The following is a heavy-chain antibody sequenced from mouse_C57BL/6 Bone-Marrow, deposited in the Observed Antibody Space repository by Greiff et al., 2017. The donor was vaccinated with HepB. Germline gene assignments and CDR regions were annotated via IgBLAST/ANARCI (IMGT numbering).Heavy chain of an antibody. CDR3: ARLLRAGY. J-gene: IGHJ2*01. CDR2: ISGGGGNT. CDR1: GFTFSSYT. V-gene: IGHV5-9*01. Sequence: DVMLVESGGGLVKPGGSLKLSCAASGFTFSSYTMSWVRQTPEKRLEWVATISGGGGNTYYPDSVKGRFTISRDNAKNTLYLQMSRLRSEDTALYYCARLLRAGYWGQGTTLTVSS. D-gene: IGHD1-1*01.